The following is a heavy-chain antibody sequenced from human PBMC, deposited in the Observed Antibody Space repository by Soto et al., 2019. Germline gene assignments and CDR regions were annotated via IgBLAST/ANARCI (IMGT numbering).Heavy chain of an antibody. CDR1: GYTFTGYY. J-gene: IGHJ4*02. V-gene: IGHV1-2*04. Sequence: ASVKVSCKASGYTFTGYYMHWVRQASGQGLEWMGWINPNSGGTNYAQKFQGWVTMTRDTSISTAYMELSRLRSDDTAVYYCARGRITMVRGVIHAAEFDYWGQGTLVTVSS. CDR3: ARGRITMVRGVIHAAEFDY. CDR2: INPNSGGT. D-gene: IGHD3-10*01.